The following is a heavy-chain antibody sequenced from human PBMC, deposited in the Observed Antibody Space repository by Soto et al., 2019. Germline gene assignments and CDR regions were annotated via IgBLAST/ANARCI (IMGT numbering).Heavy chain of an antibody. CDR1: GFTFSSYS. CDR3: ARGDNDSSGYYSLNWFDP. J-gene: IGHJ5*02. D-gene: IGHD3-22*01. Sequence: GGSLRLSCAASGFTFSSYSMNWVRQAPGKGLEWVSYISSSSSTIYYADSVKGRFTISRDNAKNSLYLQMNSLRDEDTAVYYCARGDNDSSGYYSLNWFDPWGQGTLVTVSS. V-gene: IGHV3-48*02. CDR2: ISSSSSTI.